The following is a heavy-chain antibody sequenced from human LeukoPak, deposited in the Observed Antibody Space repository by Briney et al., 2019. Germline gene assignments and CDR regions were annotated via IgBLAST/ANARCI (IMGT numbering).Heavy chain of an antibody. CDR1: GGSISDTTYY. CDR2: IYYSGNT. CDR3: ARHKQASSGWFISLDP. V-gene: IGHV4-39*01. Sequence: SETLSLTCTVSGGSISDTTYYWGWVRQSPAKGVEWLVRIYYSGNTYYNPSLTSRVTISVDTSKNQFSLTLTSVTAADTSLYYCARHKQASSGWFISLDPWGQGTLVIVSS. J-gene: IGHJ5*02. D-gene: IGHD6-19*01.